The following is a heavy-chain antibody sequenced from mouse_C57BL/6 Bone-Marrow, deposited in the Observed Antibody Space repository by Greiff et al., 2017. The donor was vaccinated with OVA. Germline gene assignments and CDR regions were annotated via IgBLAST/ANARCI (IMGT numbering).Heavy chain of an antibody. CDR2: INPNNGGT. J-gene: IGHJ1*03. CDR1: GYTFTDYN. V-gene: IGHV1-18*01. Sequence: EVKLQESGPELVKPGASVKIPCKASGYTFTDYNMDWVKQSHGKSLEWIGDINPNNGGTIYNQKFKGKATLTVDKSSSTAYMELRSLTSEDTAVYYCARRLRWYFDVWGTGTTVTVSS. D-gene: IGHD1-1*01. CDR3: ARRLRWYFDV.